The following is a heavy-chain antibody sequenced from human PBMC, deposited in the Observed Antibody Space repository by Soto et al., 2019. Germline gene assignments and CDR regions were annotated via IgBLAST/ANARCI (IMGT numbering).Heavy chain of an antibody. CDR2: IKPDGSEK. J-gene: IGHJ4*02. D-gene: IGHD5-18*01. V-gene: IGHV3-7*05. CDR3: ARDPGYSYGHDDY. CDR1: GFTFSSYW. Sequence: EVQLVESGGGLVQPGGSLRLSCEASGFTFSSYWMSWVRQAPGKGLEWVANIKPDGSEKYYVDSVKGRFTISRDNAKNSLYLQMNSLRAEDTAVYYCARDPGYSYGHDDYWGQGTLVTVSS.